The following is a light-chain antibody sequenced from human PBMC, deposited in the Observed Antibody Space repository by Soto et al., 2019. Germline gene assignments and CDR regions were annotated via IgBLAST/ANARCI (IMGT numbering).Light chain of an antibody. CDR2: AAS. V-gene: IGKV1-39*01. J-gene: IGKJ2*01. CDR3: QQTYIRPVT. Sequence: DVQMTQSPSSLSASVGDTVTITCRASQNIDSFLNWYQQRPGTAPKLLIYAASNLDSGVPSRFTGRGSATDFTLSISSLQPEDFAIYFCQQTYIRPVTFGQGTKLE. CDR1: QNIDSF.